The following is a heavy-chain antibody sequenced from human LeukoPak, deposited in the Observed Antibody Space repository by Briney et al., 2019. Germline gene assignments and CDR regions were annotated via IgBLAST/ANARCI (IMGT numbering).Heavy chain of an antibody. V-gene: IGHV1-24*01. CDR2: FDPENGQI. CDR1: GYTLTEFS. CDR3: ARARGSGYRSRTLGRYFDY. J-gene: IGHJ4*02. D-gene: IGHD3-16*01. Sequence: ASVKVSCNVSGYTLTEFSMHWVRQAPGKGLEWMGGFDPENGQISYAQKFQGRLTMTEGTSTDTAYMELRSLRSDDTAVYYCARARGSGYRSRTLGRYFDYWGQGTLVTVSS.